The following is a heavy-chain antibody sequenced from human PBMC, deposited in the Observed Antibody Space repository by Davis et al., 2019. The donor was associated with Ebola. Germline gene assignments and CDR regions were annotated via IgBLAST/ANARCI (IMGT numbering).Heavy chain of an antibody. J-gene: IGHJ3*02. CDR1: GFVFRNYV. Sequence: GESLKIPCAASGFVFRNYVMSWVRQAPGKGLEWVSTLGTSADTYYADSVKGRFTIPRDNSKNTLYLQMNGLRVEDTAIYYCAKDTSNIWFDIWGQGTNVTVSS. CDR2: LGTSADT. D-gene: IGHD1-26*01. CDR3: AKDTSNIWFDI. V-gene: IGHV3-23*01.